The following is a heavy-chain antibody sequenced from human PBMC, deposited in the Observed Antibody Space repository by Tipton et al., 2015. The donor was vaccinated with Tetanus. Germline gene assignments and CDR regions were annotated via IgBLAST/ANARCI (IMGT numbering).Heavy chain of an antibody. CDR1: GYTFTHYG. CDR2: ISPFNENV. V-gene: IGHV1-18*01. CDR3: ARGRGLGPHEYFEH. Sequence: QLVQSGAEVKKPGASVKVSCKASGYTFTHYGVNWVRQAPGQGLEWMGWISPFNENVNYAEKFQGRLTMTTDRSTATVYMELSSLRSDDTAVYYCARGRGLGPHEYFEHWGQGTLVTVSS. D-gene: IGHD3/OR15-3a*01. J-gene: IGHJ5*02.